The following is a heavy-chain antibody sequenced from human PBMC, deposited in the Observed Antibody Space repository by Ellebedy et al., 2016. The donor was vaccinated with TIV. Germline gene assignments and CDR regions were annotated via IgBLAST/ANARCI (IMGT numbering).Heavy chain of an antibody. V-gene: IGHV3-23*01. CDR2: ISGRGDET. CDR1: GFIFNSYA. CDR3: ARDPQARAENWFDC. J-gene: IGHJ5*01. Sequence: PGGSLRLSCAASGFIFNSYAMSWVRQAPGKGLEWVSSISGRGDETDYADSVKGRFTVSRDNDKNVLYLQMNSLRAEDTALYYCARDPQARAENWFDCWGQGTLVTVSS.